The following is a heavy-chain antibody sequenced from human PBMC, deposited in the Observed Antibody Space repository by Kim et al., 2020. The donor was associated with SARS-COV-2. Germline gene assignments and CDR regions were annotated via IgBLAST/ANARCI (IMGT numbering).Heavy chain of an antibody. J-gene: IGHJ6*02. D-gene: IGHD2-2*01. Sequence: GGSLRLSCAASGFTFSSYGMHWVRQAPGKGLEWVAVIWYDGSNKYYADSVKGRFTISRDNSKNTLYLQMNSLRAEDTAVYYCARDGGYCSSTSCAHYYYGMDVWGQGTTVTVSS. CDR1: GFTFSSYG. CDR2: IWYDGSNK. CDR3: ARDGGYCSSTSCAHYYYGMDV. V-gene: IGHV3-33*01.